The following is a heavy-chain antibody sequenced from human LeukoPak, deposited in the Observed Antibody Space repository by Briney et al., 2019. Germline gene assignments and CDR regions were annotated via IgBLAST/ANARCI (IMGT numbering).Heavy chain of an antibody. V-gene: IGHV3-23*01. J-gene: IGHJ1*01. CDR3: AKPDSSSWYSRYFQH. D-gene: IGHD6-13*01. CDR2: ISGSGGST. CDR1: GFTFSSYG. Sequence: GGSLRLSCAASGFTFSSYGMHWVRQAPGKGLEWVSAISGSGGSTYYADSVKGRFTISRDNSKNTLYLQMNSLRAEDTAVYYCAKPDSSSWYSRYFQHWGQGTLVTVSS.